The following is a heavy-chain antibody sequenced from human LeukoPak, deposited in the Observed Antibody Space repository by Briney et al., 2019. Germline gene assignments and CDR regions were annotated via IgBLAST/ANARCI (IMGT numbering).Heavy chain of an antibody. CDR1: GYTFTSYY. CDR3: ARERSGWFFSN. D-gene: IGHD6-19*01. CDR2: INPSGGST. V-gene: IGHV1-46*01. J-gene: IGHJ4*02. Sequence: GASVKVSCKASGYTFTSYYMHWVRQAPGQGLEWMGIINPSGGSTSYAQKLQGRVTMTTDTSTSTAYMDLRSLRSDDTAVYYCARERSGWFFSNWGQGTLVTVSS.